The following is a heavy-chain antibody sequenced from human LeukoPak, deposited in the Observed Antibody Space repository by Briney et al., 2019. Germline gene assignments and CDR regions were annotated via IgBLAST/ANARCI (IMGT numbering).Heavy chain of an antibody. V-gene: IGHV3-48*03. D-gene: IGHD5-12*01. CDR2: IGSSGSTI. CDR3: ARGLFDYLYYFDY. CDR1: GFTFSNYE. J-gene: IGHJ4*02. Sequence: GGSLRLSCAASGFTFSNYEMNWVRLAPGKGLEWVSYIGSSGSTIYYADSVKGRFTISRDNAKNSLYLQMNSLRAEDTAVYYCARGLFDYLYYFDYWGQGTLVTVSS.